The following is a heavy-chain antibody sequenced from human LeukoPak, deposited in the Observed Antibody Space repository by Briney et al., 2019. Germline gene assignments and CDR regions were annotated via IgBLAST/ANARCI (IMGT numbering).Heavy chain of an antibody. Sequence: ASVKVSCKASGYTFNSYDISWVRQAPGQGLEWMAWISTYNGNTNYALKVQGRATMTTDTSTSTAHMELRSLRSDDTAVYYCARVLRYDFWSAYYFDYWGQGTLVTVSS. D-gene: IGHD3-3*01. J-gene: IGHJ4*02. CDR2: ISTYNGNT. V-gene: IGHV1-18*01. CDR1: GYTFNSYD. CDR3: ARVLRYDFWSAYYFDY.